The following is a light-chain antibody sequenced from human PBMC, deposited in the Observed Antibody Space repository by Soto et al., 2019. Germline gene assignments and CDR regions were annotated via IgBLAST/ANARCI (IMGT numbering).Light chain of an antibody. CDR2: WAS. J-gene: IGKJ1*01. CDR3: QQYYSTPWT. Sequence: DIVMTQSPDSLAVSLGERATINCKSSQSVLYSSNNKNYLAWYQQKPGQPPKLLIYWASTRESGVPDRFIGSGSGTDFTLTISRLQAEDVAVYYCQQYYSTPWTVGQGTKVDIK. CDR1: QSVLYSSNNKNY. V-gene: IGKV4-1*01.